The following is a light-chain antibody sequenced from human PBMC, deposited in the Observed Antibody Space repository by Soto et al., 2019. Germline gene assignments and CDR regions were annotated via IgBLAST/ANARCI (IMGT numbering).Light chain of an antibody. J-gene: IGKJ1*01. CDR3: QQSYSTTWT. V-gene: IGKV1-39*01. CDR1: QGIRNY. CDR2: AAS. Sequence: IQMTQSPSSLSASVGDRVTITCRASQGIRNYLGWYQQKPGKAPKLLIYAASSLQSGVPSRFSGSGSETHFTLTISSLQPEDFATYSCQQSYSTTWTFGQGTKVDIK.